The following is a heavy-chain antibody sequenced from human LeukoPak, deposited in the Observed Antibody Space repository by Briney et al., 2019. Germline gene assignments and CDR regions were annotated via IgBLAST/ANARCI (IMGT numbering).Heavy chain of an antibody. J-gene: IGHJ5*02. CDR3: ARDNPAGP. V-gene: IGHV4-4*07. CDR2: IYTSGRT. Sequence: SETLSLTCTVSGGSLSGYSWSWIRQSAGKGLEWIGRIYTSGRTNYNPSFKSRVTMSIDTSKKQFSLKLTSVTAADTAVYYCARDNPAGPWGQGTLVTVSS. CDR1: GGSLSGYS. D-gene: IGHD1-14*01.